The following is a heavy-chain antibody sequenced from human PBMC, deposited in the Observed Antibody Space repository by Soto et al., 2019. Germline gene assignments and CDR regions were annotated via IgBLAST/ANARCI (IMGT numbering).Heavy chain of an antibody. CDR3: ARDRPSSITFLAVVNDH. V-gene: IGHV1-18*01. CDR1: GYTFTNYG. D-gene: IGHD3-3*01. Sequence: QVQLVQSGAEVKKPGASVKVSCKASGYTFTNYGISWVRQAPGQGLEWMGWISAYNGNTHYAQKLQGRVTMTKDTPTSTAYMELSGASSDDTAVYYCARDRPSSITFLAVVNDHCGQGTRVTV. J-gene: IGHJ1*01. CDR2: ISAYNGNT.